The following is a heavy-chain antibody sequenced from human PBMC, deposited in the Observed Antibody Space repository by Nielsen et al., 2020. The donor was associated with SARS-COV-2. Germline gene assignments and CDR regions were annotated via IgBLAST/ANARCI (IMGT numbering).Heavy chain of an antibody. CDR2: IWYDGSNK. Sequence: GESLKISCAASGFTFSSYGMHWVRQAPGKGLEWLAVIWYDGSNKYYADSVKGRFTISRDNSKNTLYLQMNSLRAEDTAVYYCASSPSYYYGMDVWGQGTTVTVSS. J-gene: IGHJ6*02. V-gene: IGHV3-33*01. CDR3: ASSPSYYYGMDV. CDR1: GFTFSSYG.